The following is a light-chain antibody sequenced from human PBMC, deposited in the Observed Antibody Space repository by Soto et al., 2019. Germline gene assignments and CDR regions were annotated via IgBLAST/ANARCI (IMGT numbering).Light chain of an antibody. CDR2: DAS. CDR3: HQYNSFLYS. Sequence: DIQMTQSPSTLSASVGDRVTITCRASQSISSWLAWYQQKPGKAPKLLIYDASSLESGVPSSFSGSGSGTEFTLTIKSLQPDDFATYYCHQYNSFLYSFGQGTKLEIK. CDR1: QSISSW. V-gene: IGKV1-5*01. J-gene: IGKJ2*03.